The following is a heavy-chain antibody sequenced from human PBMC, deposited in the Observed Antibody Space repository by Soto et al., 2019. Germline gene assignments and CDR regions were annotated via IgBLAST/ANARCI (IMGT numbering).Heavy chain of an antibody. CDR3: ARGDSTDCSNGVCSFFYNHGMDV. D-gene: IGHD2-8*01. CDR2: INPKSGGT. J-gene: IGHJ6*02. V-gene: IGHV1-2*04. CDR1: GYSFTDYH. Sequence: ASAKVSCKASGYSFTDYHIHWVRQAPGQGLEWLGRINPKSGGTSTAQKFQGWVTMTTDTSISTASMELTRLTSDDTAIYYCARGDSTDCSNGVCSFFYNHGMDVWG.